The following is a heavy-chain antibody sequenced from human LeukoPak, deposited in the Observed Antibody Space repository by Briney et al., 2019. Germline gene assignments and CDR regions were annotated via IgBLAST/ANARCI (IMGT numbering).Heavy chain of an antibody. Sequence: GASVKVSCKASGYTFTSYDINWVRQATGQGLEWMGWMNPNSGNTGYAQKFQGRVTMTRNTSISPAYMELSSLRSEDTAVYYCARSMAAAGGYYYYMDVWGKGTTVTVSS. CDR1: GYTFTSYD. V-gene: IGHV1-8*01. D-gene: IGHD6-13*01. CDR3: ARSMAAAGGYYYYMDV. CDR2: MNPNSGNT. J-gene: IGHJ6*03.